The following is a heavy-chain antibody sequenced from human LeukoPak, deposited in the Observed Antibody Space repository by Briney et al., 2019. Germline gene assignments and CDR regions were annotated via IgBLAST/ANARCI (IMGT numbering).Heavy chain of an antibody. Sequence: SETLSLTCTVSGDSITSYYWNWVRQSPEKGLEWIGYIHHTGKNYYNPSLKSRITMSVDTSKSQFFLKLSSVTAADTAVYYCAKWHERLLAFDSWGQGTLVTVPS. CDR1: GDSITSYY. V-gene: IGHV4-59*01. D-gene: IGHD1-1*01. J-gene: IGHJ4*02. CDR3: AKWHERLLAFDS. CDR2: IHHTGKN.